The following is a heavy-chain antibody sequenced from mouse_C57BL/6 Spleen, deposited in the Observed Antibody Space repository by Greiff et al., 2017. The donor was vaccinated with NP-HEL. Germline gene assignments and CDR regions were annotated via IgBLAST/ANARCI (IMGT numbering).Heavy chain of an antibody. Sequence: EVQLVESGGDLVKPGGSLKLSCAASGFTFSSYGMSWVRQTPDKRLEWVATISSGGSYTYYLDSVKGRFTISRDNAKNTLYLQMSSLKSEDTAMYYCARHENYYGSSYVDFDYWGQGTTLTVSS. CDR2: ISSGGSYT. V-gene: IGHV5-6*01. D-gene: IGHD1-1*01. CDR1: GFTFSSYG. J-gene: IGHJ2*01. CDR3: ARHENYYGSSYVDFDY.